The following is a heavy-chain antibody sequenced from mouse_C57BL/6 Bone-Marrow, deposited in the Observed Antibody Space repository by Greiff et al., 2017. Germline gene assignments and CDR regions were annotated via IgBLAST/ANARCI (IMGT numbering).Heavy chain of an antibody. CDR3: ARTTVVASDWYFDV. V-gene: IGHV1-18*01. CDR1: GYTFTDYN. Sequence: VHVKQSGPELVKPGASVKIPCKASGYTFTDYNMDWVKQSHGKSLEWIGDINPNNGGTIYNQKFKGKATLTVDKSSSTAYMELRSLTSEDTAVYYCARTTVVASDWYFDVWGTGTTVTVSS. CDR2: INPNNGGT. J-gene: IGHJ1*03. D-gene: IGHD1-1*01.